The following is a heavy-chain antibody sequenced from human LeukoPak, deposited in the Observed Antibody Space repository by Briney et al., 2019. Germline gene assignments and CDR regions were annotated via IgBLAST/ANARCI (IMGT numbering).Heavy chain of an antibody. V-gene: IGHV3-53*01. Sequence: GGSLRLSCAASNFIVSNNYMSWVRQAPGKGLEWVSVVYTGGSTYYADSVKGRFTVSKDTSDNTLYLLMNSLRVDDTAVYYCVKASPGGGHFEYWGPGALVTVSS. CDR1: NFIVSNNY. CDR3: VKASPGGGHFEY. CDR2: VYTGGST. J-gene: IGHJ4*02.